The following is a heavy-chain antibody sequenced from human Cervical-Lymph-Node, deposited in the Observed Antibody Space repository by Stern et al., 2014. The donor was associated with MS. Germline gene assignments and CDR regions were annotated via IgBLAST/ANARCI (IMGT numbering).Heavy chain of an antibody. D-gene: IGHD6-19*01. Sequence: VQLVQSGAEVKKPGESLRISCKGSGRNFTNFWIGWVRQMPGKGLEWIGVIYPGDSDTRYNPAFQGQVTFSADKSVSTVYLQWSSLRASDTAIYYCARQIQGQWLITYFDSWGQGTLVTVSS. J-gene: IGHJ4*02. CDR1: GRNFTNFW. CDR2: IYPGDSDT. V-gene: IGHV5-51*01. CDR3: ARQIQGQWLITYFDS.